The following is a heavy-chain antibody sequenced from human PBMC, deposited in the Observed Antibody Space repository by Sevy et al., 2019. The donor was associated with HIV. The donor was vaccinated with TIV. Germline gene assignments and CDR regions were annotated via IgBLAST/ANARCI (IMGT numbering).Heavy chain of an antibody. J-gene: IGHJ6*02. V-gene: IGHV3-23*01. CDR2: ISGSGGST. CDR1: GFTFSSYA. CDR3: AKFAPPRVDIVATTGAYYYYGMDV. D-gene: IGHD5-12*01. Sequence: GGSLRLSCAASGFTFSSYAMSWVRQAPGKGLEWVSAISGSGGSTYYADSVKGRFTISRDNSKNTLYLQMNSLRAEDTAVYYCAKFAPPRVDIVATTGAYYYYGMDVWGQGTTVTVSS.